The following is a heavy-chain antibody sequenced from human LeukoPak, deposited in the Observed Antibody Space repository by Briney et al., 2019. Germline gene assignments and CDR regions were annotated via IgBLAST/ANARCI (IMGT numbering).Heavy chain of an antibody. V-gene: IGHV4-61*02. D-gene: IGHD1-26*01. CDR3: ARAVPEIRGFTLDY. CDR1: GSISSGSYY. J-gene: IGHJ4*02. CDR2: IYASGST. Sequence: SETLSLTCTVSGSISSGSYYWSWIRQPAGKGLEWIGRIYASGSTNYNPSHKSRVTISVDSSKNQFSLKLSSVTAADTAVYYCARAVPEIRGFTLDYWGQGALVTVSS.